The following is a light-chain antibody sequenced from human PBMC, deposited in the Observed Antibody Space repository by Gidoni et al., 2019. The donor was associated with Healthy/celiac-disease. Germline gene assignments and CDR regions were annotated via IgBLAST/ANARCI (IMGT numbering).Light chain of an antibody. V-gene: IGKV3-20*01. Sequence: EIVLTQSPGTLSLSPGERAPLSCRASQSVSSNYLAWYQQKPGQAPRLLIYGASSRATGIPDRFSGSGSGTDFTLTISRLEPEDLAVYYCQQYGSSPGTCGQGTKVEIK. CDR1: QSVSSNY. CDR3: QQYGSSPGT. J-gene: IGKJ1*01. CDR2: GAS.